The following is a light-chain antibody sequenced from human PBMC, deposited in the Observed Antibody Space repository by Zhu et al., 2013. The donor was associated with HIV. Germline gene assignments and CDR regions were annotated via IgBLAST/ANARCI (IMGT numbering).Light chain of an antibody. CDR1: QSVSSSY. J-gene: IGKJ4*01. CDR3: QQRSNWPRSLT. V-gene: IGKV3-11*01. Sequence: EIVLTQSPGTLSLSPGERATLSCRASQSVSSSYLAWYQRKPGQAPRLLIYDASNRATGIPARFSGSGSGTDFTLTISSLEPEDFAVYYCQQRSNWPRSLTFGGGTKVEIK. CDR2: DAS.